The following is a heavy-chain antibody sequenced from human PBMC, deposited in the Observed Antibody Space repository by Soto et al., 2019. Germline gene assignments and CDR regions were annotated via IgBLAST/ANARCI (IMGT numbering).Heavy chain of an antibody. V-gene: IGHV1-69*13. CDR3: ARDETGTNWFDP. CDR2: ITPIFGTA. J-gene: IGHJ5*02. D-gene: IGHD1-1*01. Sequence: ASVKVSCKASGGTFSSYAISWVRQAPGQGLEWMGGITPIFGTANYAQKFQGRVTITADESTSTAYMELSSLRSEDAAVYYCARDETGTNWFDPWGQGTLVTVSS. CDR1: GGTFSSYA.